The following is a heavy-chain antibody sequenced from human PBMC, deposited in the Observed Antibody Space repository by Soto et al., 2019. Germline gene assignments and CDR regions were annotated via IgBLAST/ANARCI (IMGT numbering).Heavy chain of an antibody. CDR2: VNPSGGST. V-gene: IGHV1-46*01. D-gene: IGHD3-22*01. CDR1: GYTFTSHY. J-gene: IGHJ4*02. Sequence: ASVKVSCKASGYTFTSHYMHLVRQAPGQGLEWMGIVNPSGGSTSYAQKFQGRVTMTRDTSTSTVYMKLSSLRSEDTAVYYCARDYYDSAGDYWGQGTLVTVSS. CDR3: ARDYYDSAGDY.